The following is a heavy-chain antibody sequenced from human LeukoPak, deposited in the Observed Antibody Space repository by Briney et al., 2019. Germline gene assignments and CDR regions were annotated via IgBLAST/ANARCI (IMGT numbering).Heavy chain of an antibody. Sequence: KSSETLSFTCTVSGGSFSTYYWSWIRQPAGKGLEWIGHIYTSGTTNYNPSLKSRVTMSIDTSKNQFSPKLSSVTAADTAIYYCARDAKYYYGSRTYFFFEYWGQGTLLTVSS. CDR3: ARDAKYYYGSRTYFFFEY. V-gene: IGHV4-4*07. D-gene: IGHD3-10*01. CDR2: IYTSGTT. J-gene: IGHJ4*02. CDR1: GGSFSTYY.